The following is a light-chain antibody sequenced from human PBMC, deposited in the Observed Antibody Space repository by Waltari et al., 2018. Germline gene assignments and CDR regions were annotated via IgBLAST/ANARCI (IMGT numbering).Light chain of an antibody. CDR3: QQRRNWPLT. CDR1: QSVSWY. J-gene: IGKJ4*01. CDR2: DTS. Sequence: EIMLTQSPATLSLSPGERATLSCMASQSVSWYLAWYQQRPGQAPRLLIYDTSNRATGIPDRFSGSGSETDFTLTISSLEPDDSAVYYCQQRRNWPLTFGGGTKVEIK. V-gene: IGKV3-11*01.